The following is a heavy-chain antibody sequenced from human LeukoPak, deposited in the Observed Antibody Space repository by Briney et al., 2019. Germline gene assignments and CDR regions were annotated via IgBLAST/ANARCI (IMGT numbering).Heavy chain of an antibody. J-gene: IGHJ6*02. D-gene: IGHD3-22*01. Sequence: PSETLSLTCTVSGGSISSSSYYWGWIRQPPGKGLEWIGSIYYSGSTYYNPSPKSRVTISVDTSENQFSLKLSSVTAADTAVYYCARQPLRYYYDSSGYFFTGMDVWGQGTTVTVSS. CDR2: IYYSGST. V-gene: IGHV4-39*01. CDR1: GGSISSSSYY. CDR3: ARQPLRYYYDSSGYFFTGMDV.